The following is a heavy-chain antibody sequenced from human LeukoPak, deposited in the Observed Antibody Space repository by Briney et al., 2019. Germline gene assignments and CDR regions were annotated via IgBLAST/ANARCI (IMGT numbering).Heavy chain of an antibody. D-gene: IGHD3-10*01. V-gene: IGHV3-33*08. J-gene: IGHJ5*02. CDR3: ARDLGLRYGSGAYRFDP. CDR2: IWYDGSHQ. Sequence: GGSLRLSCAAYGFSFSTYGMHWVRQAPGNRLEPVAVIWYDGSHQYYADSVKGRFTISRDMSNNTLYLQMNNLRVDDTALYYCARDLGLRYGSGAYRFDPWGQGTQVIVSS. CDR1: GFSFSTYG.